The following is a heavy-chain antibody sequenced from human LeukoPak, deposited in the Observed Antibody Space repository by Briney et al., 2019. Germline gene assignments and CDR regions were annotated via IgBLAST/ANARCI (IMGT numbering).Heavy chain of an antibody. CDR3: AKTARVPYY. Sequence: SETLSLTCTVSGDSITSTYWSWIRQPPGKGLEYLGDIYCNGDTNYNPSLRGRLTLSLDMSKNQFSLKLTSVTAADTAVYFCAKTARVPYYWGQGILVTVSS. D-gene: IGHD3-16*01. CDR2: IYCNGDT. V-gene: IGHV4-4*09. CDR1: GDSITSTY. J-gene: IGHJ4*02.